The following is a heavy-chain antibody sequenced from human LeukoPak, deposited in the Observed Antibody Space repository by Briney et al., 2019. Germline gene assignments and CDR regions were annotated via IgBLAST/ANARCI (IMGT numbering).Heavy chain of an antibody. CDR2: IYYSGST. Sequence: SETLSLTCTVSGGSISSYYWSWIRQPPGKGLEWIGYIYYSGSTNYNPSLKSRVTISVDTSKNQFSLKLSSVTAADTAVYYCARDRPMGAVAGRTLTLFDYWGQGTLVTVSS. D-gene: IGHD6-19*01. J-gene: IGHJ4*02. V-gene: IGHV4-59*01. CDR1: GGSISSYY. CDR3: ARDRPMGAVAGRTLTLFDY.